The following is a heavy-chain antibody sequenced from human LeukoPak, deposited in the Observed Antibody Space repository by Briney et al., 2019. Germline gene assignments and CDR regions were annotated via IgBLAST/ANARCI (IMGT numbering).Heavy chain of an antibody. V-gene: IGHV3-30*04. D-gene: IGHD3-22*01. J-gene: IGHJ4*02. CDR2: ISYDGSNK. CDR3: ARDVGYYDSSGYRPSDYFDY. Sequence: PGGSLRLSCAASGFTFSSYAMHWVRQAPGKGLEWVAVISYDGSNKYYADSVKGRFTISRDNSKNTLYLQMNSLRAEDTAVYYCARDVGYYDSSGYRPSDYFDYWGQGTLVTVSS. CDR1: GFTFSSYA.